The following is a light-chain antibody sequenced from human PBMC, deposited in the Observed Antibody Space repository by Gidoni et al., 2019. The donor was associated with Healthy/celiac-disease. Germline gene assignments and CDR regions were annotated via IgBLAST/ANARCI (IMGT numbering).Light chain of an antibody. Sequence: QSVLSQPPSVSAAPGQKVTIYCSGSSSNIGNNYVSWYQQLPGTAPKLLIYDNNKRPSGMPDRFSGAKSGTSATLGITGLQTGDEADYYCGTWDSSLSAYVFGTGTKVTVL. CDR3: GTWDSSLSAYV. J-gene: IGLJ1*01. CDR2: DNN. V-gene: IGLV1-51*01. CDR1: SSNIGNNY.